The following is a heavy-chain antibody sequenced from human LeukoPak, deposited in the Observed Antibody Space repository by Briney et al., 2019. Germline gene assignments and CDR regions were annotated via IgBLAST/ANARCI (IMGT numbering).Heavy chain of an antibody. D-gene: IGHD3-10*01. Sequence: ASVKVSCKASGYTFTSYYMHWVRQAPGQGLEWMGIINPSGGSTSYAQKFQGRVTMTRDTSTSTVYMELSSLRSEDTAVYYCAPDGYGSGSYYNGGYWGQGTLVTVSS. CDR1: GYTFTSYY. CDR3: APDGYGSGSYYNGGY. J-gene: IGHJ4*02. V-gene: IGHV1-46*01. CDR2: INPSGGST.